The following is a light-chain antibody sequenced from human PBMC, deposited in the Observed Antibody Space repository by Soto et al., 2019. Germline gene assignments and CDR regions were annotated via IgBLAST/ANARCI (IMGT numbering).Light chain of an antibody. CDR3: SSYTSSNTPV. V-gene: IGLV2-14*01. Sequence: QSALTQPASVSGSPGQSITISCTGTSSDIGVYKFVSWYQHHPGEAPKLMIYDVSNRPSGISSRFSGSKSGNTASLTISGLQAEDEADYYCSSYTSSNTPVFGGGTKLTVL. J-gene: IGLJ2*01. CDR1: SSDIGVYKF. CDR2: DVS.